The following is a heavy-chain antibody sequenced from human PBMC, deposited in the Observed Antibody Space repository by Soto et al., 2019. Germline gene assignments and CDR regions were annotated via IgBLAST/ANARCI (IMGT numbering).Heavy chain of an antibody. Sequence: PGESLKISCKGSGYIFTTYWINWVRQMPGKGLEWMGRIDPSDSYTNYSPSFQGHVTISADKSIGTAYLQWSSLRASDTAMYYCARQVILGATPSDYWGQGTLVTVSS. CDR2: IDPSDSYT. CDR1: GYIFTTYW. V-gene: IGHV5-10-1*01. CDR3: ARQVILGATPSDY. J-gene: IGHJ4*02. D-gene: IGHD1-26*01.